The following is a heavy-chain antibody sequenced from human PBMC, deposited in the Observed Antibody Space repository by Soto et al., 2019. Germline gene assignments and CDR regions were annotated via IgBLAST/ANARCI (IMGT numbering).Heavy chain of an antibody. J-gene: IGHJ4*02. CDR3: ARWGHSDFWSGPQLDY. V-gene: IGHV3-48*01. CDR2: ISSSSSTI. CDR1: GFTFSSYS. D-gene: IGHD3-3*01. Sequence: EVQLVESGGGLVQPGGSLRLSCAASGFTFSSYSMNWVRQAPGKGLEWVSYISSSSSTIYYADSVKGRFTISRDNAKNSLYLQMNSLRAEDTAVYYCARWGHSDFWSGPQLDYWGQGTLVTVSS.